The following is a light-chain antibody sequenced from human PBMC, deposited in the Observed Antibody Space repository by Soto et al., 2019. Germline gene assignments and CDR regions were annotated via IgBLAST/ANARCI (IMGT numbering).Light chain of an antibody. Sequence: QSALTQPASVSGSPGQSITISCTGTSSDVGGYNYVSWYQQHPGKAPKLMIYDVSNRPSGVSNRFSGSKSGNTASLTISGLQAEDEAVYYCSSYTSRRPRVFGTGTKRTVL. CDR2: DVS. V-gene: IGLV2-14*01. CDR1: SSDVGGYNY. CDR3: SSYTSRRPRV. J-gene: IGLJ1*01.